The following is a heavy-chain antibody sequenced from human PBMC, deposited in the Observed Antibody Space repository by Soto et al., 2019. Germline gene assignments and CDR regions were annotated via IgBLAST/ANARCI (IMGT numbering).Heavy chain of an antibody. J-gene: IGHJ4*02. D-gene: IGHD3-10*01. V-gene: IGHV3-9*01. Sequence: GGSLRLSCVVSGFTFDGYAMHWVRQAPGKGLEWVSVIGWNSGSIGYAPSVKGRFTISRDNAKKSLYLEMNSLRVEDSAMYYCTKGDYGSGSFLGFDQWGQGTLVTVSS. CDR2: IGWNSGSI. CDR3: TKGDYGSGSFLGFDQ. CDR1: GFTFDGYA.